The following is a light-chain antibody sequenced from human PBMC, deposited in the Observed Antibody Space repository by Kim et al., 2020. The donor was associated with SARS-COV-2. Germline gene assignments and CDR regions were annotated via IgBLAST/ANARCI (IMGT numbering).Light chain of an antibody. Sequence: AIQMTQSPSSLSASVGDRVTITCRATHVIRNYLGWYQQKPGKPPKLLIYAASSLQSGVPSRFSGSGSGTDFTLTISSLQPEDFATYYRLQKYNYPLAFGRGTKVDIK. CDR3: LQKYNYPLA. CDR2: AAS. CDR1: HVIRNY. J-gene: IGKJ4*01. V-gene: IGKV1-6*01.